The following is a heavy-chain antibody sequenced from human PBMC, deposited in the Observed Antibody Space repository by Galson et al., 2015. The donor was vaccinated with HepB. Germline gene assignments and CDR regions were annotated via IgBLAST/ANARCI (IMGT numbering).Heavy chain of an antibody. CDR3: ARDRVVVTAPSPYYYYGMDV. V-gene: IGHV3-21*05. J-gene: IGHJ6*02. Sequence: SLRLSCAASGFTFSNAWMSWVRQAPGKGLEWVSYISSSSSYIYYADSVKGRFTISRDNAKNSLYLQMNSLRAEDTAVYYCARDRVVVTAPSPYYYYGMDVWGQGTTVTVAS. D-gene: IGHD2-21*02. CDR2: ISSSSSYI. CDR1: GFTFSNAW.